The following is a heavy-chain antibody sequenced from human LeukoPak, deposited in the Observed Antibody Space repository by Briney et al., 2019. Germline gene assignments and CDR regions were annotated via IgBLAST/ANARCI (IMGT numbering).Heavy chain of an antibody. CDR1: GFTFSSYA. D-gene: IGHD3-10*01. Sequence: GGSLRLSCAASGFTFSSYAIHWVRQPPGKGLEWVALISYDGSNKYYADSVKGRFTISRDNSKNTLYLQMNSLRAEDTAMFYCARGSGTMVRGVANGFDPWGQGTLVTVSS. V-gene: IGHV3-30-3*01. J-gene: IGHJ5*02. CDR2: ISYDGSNK. CDR3: ARGSGTMVRGVANGFDP.